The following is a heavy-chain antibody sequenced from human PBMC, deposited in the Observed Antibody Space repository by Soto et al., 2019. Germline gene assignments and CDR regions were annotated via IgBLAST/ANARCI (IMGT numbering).Heavy chain of an antibody. CDR1: GFTVSSNY. Sequence: EVQLVESGGGLIQPGGSLRLSCAASGFTVSSNYMSWVRQAPGKGLEWVSVIYRGGSTYYADSVKGRFTISRDNSKNTLYLQMNSLRAEDTAVYYCVRDSGAPGTTSGNFDYWGQGTLVTVSS. CDR2: IYRGGST. CDR3: VRDSGAPGTTSGNFDY. J-gene: IGHJ4*02. D-gene: IGHD1-7*01. V-gene: IGHV3-53*01.